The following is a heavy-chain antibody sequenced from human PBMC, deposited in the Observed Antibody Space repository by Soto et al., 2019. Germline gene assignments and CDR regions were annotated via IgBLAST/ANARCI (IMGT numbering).Heavy chain of an antibody. CDR2: ISSDSRTI. Sequence: GGSLRLSCVASVFSLSDYAVNWVRQAPGKGLEWVSFISSDSRTIYYADSVEGRFTVSRDNARNSVSLQVDSLRDEDAAVYYCARIKLVEWFFINVDVYDMDVWGQGTPVTVSS. J-gene: IGHJ6*02. D-gene: IGHD3-3*01. CDR1: VFSLSDYA. CDR3: ARIKLVEWFFINVDVYDMDV. V-gene: IGHV3-48*02.